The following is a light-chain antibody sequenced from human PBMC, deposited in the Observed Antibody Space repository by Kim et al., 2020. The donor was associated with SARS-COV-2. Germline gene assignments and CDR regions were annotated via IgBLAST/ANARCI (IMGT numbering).Light chain of an antibody. J-gene: IGKJ5*01. CDR2: DAS. CDR1: QSVGNS. V-gene: IGKV3-11*01. Sequence: SLSPGERATLSGRASQSVGNSLAWYQQKPGQAPRLLIYDASNRATGIPARFSGSGSGTDFTLTISSLEPEDFVIYYCQQRSSWPLFGQGTRLEIK. CDR3: QQRSSWPL.